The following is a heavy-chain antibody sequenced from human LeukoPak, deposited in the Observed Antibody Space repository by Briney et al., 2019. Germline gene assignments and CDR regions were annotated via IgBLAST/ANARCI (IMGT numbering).Heavy chain of an antibody. CDR2: IKSRTDGGTT. Sequence: GESLKISCAASGFTFSDAWMSWVRQAPGKGLEWVGRIKSRTDGGTTDYAAPVKGRFSISRDDSKNTLYLQMDSLKTEDTAVYYCLTEGDSDWGQGTLVTVSS. CDR3: LTEGDSD. CDR1: GFTFSDAW. J-gene: IGHJ4*02. V-gene: IGHV3-15*01. D-gene: IGHD1-26*01.